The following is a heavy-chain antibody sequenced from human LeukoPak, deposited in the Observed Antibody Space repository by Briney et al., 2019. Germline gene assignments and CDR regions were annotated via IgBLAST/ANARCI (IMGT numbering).Heavy chain of an antibody. CDR1: GFTVSRNY. CDR3: ARDLREHGVFDI. CDR2: IYSDGST. V-gene: IGHV3-53*01. Sequence: GGSLRLSCAASGFTVSRNYMSSVRQAPGKGLEWVSEIYSDGSTYYAASVKGRFSISRDNFKNTVYLQINSLRAEDTAVYYCARDLREHGVFDIWGQGTMVTVSS. D-gene: IGHD1-26*01. J-gene: IGHJ3*02.